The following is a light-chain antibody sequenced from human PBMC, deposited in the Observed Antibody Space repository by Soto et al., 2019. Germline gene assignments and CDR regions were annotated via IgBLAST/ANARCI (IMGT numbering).Light chain of an antibody. Sequence: EIVMTQSPATLSVSPGERATLSCRASQSVSNDLAWYQQKPGQAPRLLIYGASTRVTGIPARFSGSGSGTDFTLTISSLQSEDFAVYYCQQYNEWPPLTFGGGTKVDIK. CDR3: QQYNEWPPLT. J-gene: IGKJ4*01. V-gene: IGKV3-15*01. CDR1: QSVSND. CDR2: GAS.